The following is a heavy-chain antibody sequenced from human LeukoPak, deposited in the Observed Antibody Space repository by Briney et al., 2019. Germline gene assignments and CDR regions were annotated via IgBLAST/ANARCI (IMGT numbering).Heavy chain of an antibody. J-gene: IGHJ3*02. CDR1: GLTFNNQD. V-gene: IGHV3-13*01. D-gene: IGHD2-15*01. CDR2: IGVDDDT. CDR3: ARERTRGCNGDICLDGFDI. Sequence: GGSLRISCVASGLTFNNQDMHWVRQSAGKGLEWVSAIGVDDDTYYSASVKGRFTISRENARNSLYLQMNSLRAEDTAVYYCARERTRGCNGDICLDGFDIWGRGTKATVSS.